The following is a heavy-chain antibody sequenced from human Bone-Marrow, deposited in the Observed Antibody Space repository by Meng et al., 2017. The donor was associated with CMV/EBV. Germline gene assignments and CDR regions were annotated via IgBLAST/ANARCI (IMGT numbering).Heavy chain of an antibody. Sequence: GGSLRLSGAASGSTFSSYAMHWVRQAPGKGLEWVAVISYDGSNKYYADSVKGRFTISRDNSKNTLYLQMNSLRAEDTAVYYCARDVGYCSSTSCYGWFDPWGQGTLVTVSS. CDR3: ARDVGYCSSTSCYGWFDP. D-gene: IGHD2-2*03. CDR2: ISYDGSNK. V-gene: IGHV3-30-3*01. J-gene: IGHJ5*02. CDR1: GSTFSSYA.